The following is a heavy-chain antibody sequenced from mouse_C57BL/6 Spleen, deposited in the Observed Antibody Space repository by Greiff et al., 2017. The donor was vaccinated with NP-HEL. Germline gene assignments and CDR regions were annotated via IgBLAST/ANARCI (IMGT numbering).Heavy chain of an antibody. CDR3: ARGYGNYGRYFDV. Sequence: VKLQQSGAELMKPGASVKLSCKATGYTFTGYWIEWVKQRPGHGLEWIGEILPGSGSTNYNEKFKGKATFTADTSSNTAYMQLSSLTTEDSAIYYCARGYGNYGRYFDVWGTGTTVTVSS. D-gene: IGHD2-10*02. J-gene: IGHJ1*03. CDR2: ILPGSGST. V-gene: IGHV1-9*01. CDR1: GYTFTGYW.